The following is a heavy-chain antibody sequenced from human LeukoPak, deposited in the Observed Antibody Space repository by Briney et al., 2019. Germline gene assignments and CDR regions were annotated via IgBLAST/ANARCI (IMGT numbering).Heavy chain of an antibody. Sequence: GGSLRLSCAASGFTFSSYGMSWVRQAPGKGLEWVSVISGSGGSTYYADSVKGRFTISRDNSKNTLYLQMNSLRAEDTAVFYCAKGRYQLLSLYFFDYWGQGTLVTVSS. CDR3: AKGRYQLLSLYFFDY. CDR2: ISGSGGST. V-gene: IGHV3-23*01. CDR1: GFTFSSYG. J-gene: IGHJ4*02. D-gene: IGHD2-2*01.